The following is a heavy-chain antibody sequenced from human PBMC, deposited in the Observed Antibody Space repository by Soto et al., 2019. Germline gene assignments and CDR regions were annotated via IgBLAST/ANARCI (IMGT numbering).Heavy chain of an antibody. CDR3: ARPNSYGVTFHYYYGMDV. CDR2: IIPMFGT. V-gene: IGHV1-69*01. Sequence: QVQLVQSGAEVKRPGSSVKVSCEASGGTFNNYAITWVRQAPGQGRELMGGIIPMFGTNYAQKFQDRVTIAADESTGTAYLELSGLRSEDTAVYFCARPNSYGVTFHYYYGMDVWGQGTTVTVSS. J-gene: IGHJ6*02. D-gene: IGHD3-10*01. CDR1: GGTFNNYA.